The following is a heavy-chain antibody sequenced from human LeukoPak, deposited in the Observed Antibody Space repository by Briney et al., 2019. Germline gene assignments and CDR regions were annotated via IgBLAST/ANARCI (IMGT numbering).Heavy chain of an antibody. CDR1: GGTFSSYA. J-gene: IGHJ4*02. D-gene: IGHD6-19*01. CDR3: AREPGIAVAGTGRY. Sequence: ASVKVSCKASGGTFSSYAISWVRQAPGQGLEWMGGIIPILGTANYAQKFQGRVTITADESTSTAYMELSSLRSEDTAVYYCAREPGIAVAGTGRYWGQGTLVTVSS. CDR2: IIPILGTA. V-gene: IGHV1-69*01.